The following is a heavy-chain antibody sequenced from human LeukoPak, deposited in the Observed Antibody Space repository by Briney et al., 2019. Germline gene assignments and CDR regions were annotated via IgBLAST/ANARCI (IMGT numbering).Heavy chain of an antibody. D-gene: IGHD3-10*01. CDR3: ARVWYYGSGSRLPYDY. J-gene: IGHJ4*02. Sequence: GASVKVSCKASGGTFISYAISWVRQAPGQGLEWMGGIIPIFGTANYAQKFQGRVTITADESTSTAYMELSSLRSEDTAVYYCARVWYYGSGSRLPYDYWGQGTLATVSS. CDR1: GGTFISYA. V-gene: IGHV1-69*13. CDR2: IIPIFGTA.